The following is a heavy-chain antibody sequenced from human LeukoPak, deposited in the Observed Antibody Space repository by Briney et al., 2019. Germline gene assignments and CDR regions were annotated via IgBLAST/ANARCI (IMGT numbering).Heavy chain of an antibody. D-gene: IGHD6-19*01. J-gene: IGHJ4*02. Sequence: SETLSLTCTVSGGSISSSSYYWGWIRQPPGKGLEWIGSIYYSGSTYYNPSLKSRVTISVDTSKNQFSLKLSSVTAADTAVYYCARGRGIAVAGLVDYWGQGTLVTVSS. CDR1: GGSISSSSYY. CDR3: ARGRGIAVAGLVDY. CDR2: IYYSGST. V-gene: IGHV4-39*07.